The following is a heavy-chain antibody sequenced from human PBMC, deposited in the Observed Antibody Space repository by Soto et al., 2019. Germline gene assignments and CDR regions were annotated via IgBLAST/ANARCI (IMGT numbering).Heavy chain of an antibody. V-gene: IGHV4-34*01. D-gene: IGHD3-22*01. Sequence: SETLSLTCAVYGGSFSGYYWSWIRQPPGKGLEWIGEINHSGSTNYNPSLKSRVTISVDTSKNQFSLKLSSVTAADTAVYYCARLEVVVNTNSYYYYGMDVWGQGTTVTVSS. CDR3: ARLEVVVNTNSYYYYGMDV. J-gene: IGHJ6*02. CDR1: GGSFSGYY. CDR2: INHSGST.